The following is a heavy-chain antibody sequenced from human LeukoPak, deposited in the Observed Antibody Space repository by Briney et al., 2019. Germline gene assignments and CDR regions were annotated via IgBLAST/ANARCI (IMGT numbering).Heavy chain of an antibody. D-gene: IGHD3-22*01. V-gene: IGHV1-69*13. Sequence: ASVKVSCKASGYTFTSYYMHWVRQAPGQGLEWMGGIIPIFGTANYAQKFQGRVTITADESTSTAYMELSSLRSEDTAVYYCSDDSSGYSDYWGQGTLVTVSS. CDR1: GYTFTSYY. CDR2: IIPIFGTA. CDR3: SDDSSGYSDY. J-gene: IGHJ4*02.